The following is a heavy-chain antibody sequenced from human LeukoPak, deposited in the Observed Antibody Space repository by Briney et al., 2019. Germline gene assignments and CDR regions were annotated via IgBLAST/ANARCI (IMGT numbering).Heavy chain of an antibody. CDR1: GYTFTSYD. Sequence: ASVKVSCKASGYTFTSYDINWARQATGQGLEWMGWMNPNSGNTGYAQKFQGRVTMTRNTSISTAYMELSSLRSEDTAVYYCARDFHDYVWGSYRQTDAFDIWGQGTMVTVSS. CDR3: ARDFHDYVWGSYRQTDAFDI. CDR2: MNPNSGNT. V-gene: IGHV1-8*01. J-gene: IGHJ3*02. D-gene: IGHD3-16*02.